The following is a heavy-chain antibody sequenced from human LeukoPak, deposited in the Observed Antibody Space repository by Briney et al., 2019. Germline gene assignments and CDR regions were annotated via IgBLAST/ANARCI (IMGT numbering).Heavy chain of an antibody. V-gene: IGHV3-11*01. CDR2: IISSGSTI. CDR3: ARGEAIKLWAYDY. J-gene: IGHJ4*02. Sequence: GGSLRLSCAASGFTFSDYYMSWIRQSPGKGLEWGSYIISSGSTIYYADPVKGRFTIHRDNAKNSLYLQMNSLRAEDTAVYYCARGEAIKLWAYDYWGQGTLVTVSS. CDR1: GFTFSDYY. D-gene: IGHD5-18*01.